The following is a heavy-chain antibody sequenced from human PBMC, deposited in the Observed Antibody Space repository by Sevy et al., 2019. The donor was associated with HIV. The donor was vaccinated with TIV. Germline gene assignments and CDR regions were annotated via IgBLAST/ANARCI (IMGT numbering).Heavy chain of an antibody. Sequence: ASVKVSCKASGFTFIKSAVQWVRQARGQRLEWIGWIVVGSDKTTYAQKFQERVTITRDMSTSTGYMELRSLRSEDTAVYYCAAGPAGYSERGDYFDYWGQGTLVTVSS. V-gene: IGHV1-58*01. CDR2: IVVGSDKT. D-gene: IGHD2-15*01. J-gene: IGHJ4*02. CDR3: AAGPAGYSERGDYFDY. CDR1: GFTFIKSA.